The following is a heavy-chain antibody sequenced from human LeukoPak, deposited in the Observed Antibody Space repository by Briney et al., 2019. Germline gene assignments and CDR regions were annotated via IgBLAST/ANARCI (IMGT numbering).Heavy chain of an antibody. CDR1: GFTFSSYW. V-gene: IGHV3-7*01. Sequence: SGGSLRLSCAASGFTFSSYWMSWVRQAPGKGLEWVANIKQDGSEKYYVDSVKGRFTISRDNAKNTLYMQMNSLRAEDTALYYCARPNIEASGTASDYWGQGTLVTVSS. D-gene: IGHD6-13*01. CDR2: IKQDGSEK. CDR3: ARPNIEASGTASDY. J-gene: IGHJ4*02.